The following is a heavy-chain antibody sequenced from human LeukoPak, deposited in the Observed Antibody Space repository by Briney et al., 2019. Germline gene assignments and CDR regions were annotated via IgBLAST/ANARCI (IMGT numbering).Heavy chain of an antibody. D-gene: IGHD3-10*01. Sequence: PSETLSLTCAVYGGSFSGYYWSWIRQPPGKGLEWIGEINHSGSTNYNPSLKSRVTISVETSKNQFSLKLSSVTAADTAVYYCARGYGSGSYHYWGQGTLVTVSS. CDR1: GGSFSGYY. V-gene: IGHV4-34*01. CDR3: ARGYGSGSYHY. CDR2: INHSGST. J-gene: IGHJ4*02.